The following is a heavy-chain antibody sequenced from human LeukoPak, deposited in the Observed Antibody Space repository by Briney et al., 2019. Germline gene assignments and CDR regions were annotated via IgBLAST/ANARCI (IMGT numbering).Heavy chain of an antibody. CDR1: GYTFTSYG. Sequence: ASVTVSFKASGYTFTSYGISWVRQAPGQGLEWMGWISAYNGNTNYTQKLQGRVTITTDTSTSTAYMELRSLRSDDTAVYYCARDPRGWGWFDYWGQGTLVTVSS. V-gene: IGHV1-18*01. J-gene: IGHJ4*02. CDR3: ARDPRGWGWFDY. CDR2: ISAYNGNT. D-gene: IGHD3-16*01.